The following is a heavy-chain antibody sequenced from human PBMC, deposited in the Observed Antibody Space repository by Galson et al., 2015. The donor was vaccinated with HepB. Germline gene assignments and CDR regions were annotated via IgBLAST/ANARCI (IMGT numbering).Heavy chain of an antibody. D-gene: IGHD2-8*01. CDR1: GYTFTSYH. CDR2: INPSGGST. CDR3: ARQTIPRLSDPNYGMDV. J-gene: IGHJ6*02. Sequence: SVKVSCKASGYTFTSYHMHWVRQAPGQGLEWMGIINPSGGSTSYAQKFQGRVTMTRDTSTSTVYMELSSLRSEDTAVYYCARQTIPRLSDPNYGMDVWGQGTTVTVSS. V-gene: IGHV1-46*01.